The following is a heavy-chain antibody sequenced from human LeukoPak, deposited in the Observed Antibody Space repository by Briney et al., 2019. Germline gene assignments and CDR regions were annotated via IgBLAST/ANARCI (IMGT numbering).Heavy chain of an antibody. Sequence: PGGSLRLSCAASGFTFSNFAMSWVRQAPGKWLEWVSPVSTDGTNTYYTDSLKGRFTISRDNSKNTVFLQMHSLTAEDTAVYYCAKPFGFLEWLYGGYFDSWGQGTLVTVSS. CDR3: AKPFGFLEWLYGGYFDS. D-gene: IGHD3-3*01. J-gene: IGHJ4*02. CDR2: VSTDGTNT. V-gene: IGHV3-23*01. CDR1: GFTFSNFA.